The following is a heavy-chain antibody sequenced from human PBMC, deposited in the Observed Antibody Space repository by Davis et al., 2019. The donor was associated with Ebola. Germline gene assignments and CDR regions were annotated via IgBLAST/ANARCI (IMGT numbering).Heavy chain of an antibody. Sequence: ESLKISCAASGCTFRSYSMNLVRQAPGKGLEWVSYISSSSSTIYYADSVKGRFTISRDKAKNSLYLQMNSLRAEDTAVYYCARDRHYGSGSYYNLPYYYYGMDVWGQGTTVTVSS. CDR1: GCTFRSYS. CDR2: ISSSSSTI. J-gene: IGHJ6*02. D-gene: IGHD3-10*01. CDR3: ARDRHYGSGSYYNLPYYYYGMDV. V-gene: IGHV3-48*01.